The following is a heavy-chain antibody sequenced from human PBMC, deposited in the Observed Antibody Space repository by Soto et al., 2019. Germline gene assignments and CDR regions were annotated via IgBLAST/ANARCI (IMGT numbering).Heavy chain of an antibody. CDR2: IYYSGST. V-gene: IGHV4-31*03. D-gene: IGHD4-17*01. CDR1: GGSISSGGYY. Sequence: SETLSLTCTVSGGSISSGGYYWSWIRQHPGKGLEWIGYIYYSGSTYYNPSLKSRVTISVDTSKNQFSLKLSSVTAADTAVYYCARGFDGDYVAYFDYWGQGTLVTVSS. J-gene: IGHJ4*02. CDR3: ARGFDGDYVAYFDY.